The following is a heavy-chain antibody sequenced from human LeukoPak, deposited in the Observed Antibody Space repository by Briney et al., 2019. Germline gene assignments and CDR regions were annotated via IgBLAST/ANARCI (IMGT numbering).Heavy chain of an antibody. CDR2: IIPIFGTA. D-gene: IGHD6-6*01. CDR3: ARVVAARQTHAFDI. Sequence: SVKVSCKASGGTFSSYAISWVRQAPGQGLEWMGGIIPIFGTANYAQKFQGRVTITADESTSTAYMELSSLRSEDTAVYYCARVVAARQTHAFDIWGQGTMVTVSS. V-gene: IGHV1-69*13. CDR1: GGTFSSYA. J-gene: IGHJ3*02.